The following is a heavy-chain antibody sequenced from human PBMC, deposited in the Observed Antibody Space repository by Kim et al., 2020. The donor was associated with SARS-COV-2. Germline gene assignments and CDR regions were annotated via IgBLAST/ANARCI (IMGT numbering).Heavy chain of an antibody. CDR2: ITSNSDRI. J-gene: IGHJ2*01. V-gene: IGHV3-48*02. CDR1: RFIFSNYD. D-gene: IGHD3-10*01. Sequence: GGSLRLSCAASRFIFSNYDMNWVRPAPGKGLEWISFITSNSDRIHYADSVKGRFTIPRDNAKNSLYLQMDSLRDEDTAVYYRARDTGSASLWYFDLWGRG. CDR3: ARDTGSASLWYFDL.